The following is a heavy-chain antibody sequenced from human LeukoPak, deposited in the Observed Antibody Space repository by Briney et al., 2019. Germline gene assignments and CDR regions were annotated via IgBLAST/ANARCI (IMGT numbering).Heavy chain of an antibody. D-gene: IGHD2-15*01. V-gene: IGHV3-23*01. J-gene: IGHJ4*02. CDR2: PSGGGGST. CDR3: ATSLGYCSGGSCPPSY. CDR1: GFNLSRYA. Sequence: GSLRLSCAGFGFNLSRYAMSWVRPAPGEGLEWVSAPSGGGGSTYYADSVKGRFTISRDNSKNTLYLQMNSLRAEDTAVYYCATSLGYCSGGSCPPSYWGQGSLVTVSS.